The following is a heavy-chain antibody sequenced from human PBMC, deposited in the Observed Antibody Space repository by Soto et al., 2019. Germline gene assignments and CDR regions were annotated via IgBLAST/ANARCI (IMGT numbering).Heavy chain of an antibody. D-gene: IGHD6-13*01. CDR3: ARGGGQQLAFWFDP. CDR1: GDSVSSNSAA. V-gene: IGHV6-1*01. CDR2: AYYRSKWYN. J-gene: IGHJ5*02. Sequence: SQTLSLTCAISGDSVSSNSAAWNWIRQSPSRGLEWLGRAYYRSKWYNDYAVSVKSRITINPDTSKNQFSLQLNSVTPEDTAVYYCARGGGQQLAFWFDPWGQGTLVTVSS.